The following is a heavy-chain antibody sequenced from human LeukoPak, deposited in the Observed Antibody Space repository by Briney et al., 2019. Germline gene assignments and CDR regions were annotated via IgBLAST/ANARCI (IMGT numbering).Heavy chain of an antibody. CDR2: ISSHNDYT. CDR1: GYSFTDYY. CDR3: ARRRAVAGVNWFDP. Sequence: ASVKVSCKTSGYSFTDYYIHWVRQAPGQGLEWMGWISSHNDYTKYAQKFQGRVTMTTDTSMSTAYMELGSLRSDDTAVYYCARRRAVAGVNWFDPWGRGTLVTVSS. D-gene: IGHD6-19*01. V-gene: IGHV1-18*04. J-gene: IGHJ5*02.